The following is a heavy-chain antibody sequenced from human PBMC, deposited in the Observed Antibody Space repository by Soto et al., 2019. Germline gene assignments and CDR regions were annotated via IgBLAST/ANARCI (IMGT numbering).Heavy chain of an antibody. V-gene: IGHV1-2*04. Sequence: QVQLVQSGAEVKKPGASVTVSCRSSGDTFNDYYIHWVRQAPGQGLEWMGWINPNGGGTNYAQKFQGWVSMSRDTSLRTVYMHLSRLRSDDTAVYYCARESGGATATLAYYYFYMDVWGTGTAVTVSS. D-gene: IGHD5-12*01. J-gene: IGHJ6*03. CDR2: INPNGGGT. CDR3: ARESGGATATLAYYYFYMDV. CDR1: GDTFNDYY.